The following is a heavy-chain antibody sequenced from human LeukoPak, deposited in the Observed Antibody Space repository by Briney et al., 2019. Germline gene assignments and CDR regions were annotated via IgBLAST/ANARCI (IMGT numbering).Heavy chain of an antibody. V-gene: IGHV3-21*01. D-gene: IGHD6-13*01. CDR2: ISSSSSYI. CDR1: GFTFSSYS. Sequence: KPGESLRLSCAASGFTFSSYSMNWVRQAPGKGLEWVSSISSSSSYIYYADSVKGRFTISRDNAKNSLYLQMNSLRAEDTAVYYCARDPGYSSLRGWFDPWGQGTLVTVSS. CDR3: ARDPGYSSLRGWFDP. J-gene: IGHJ5*02.